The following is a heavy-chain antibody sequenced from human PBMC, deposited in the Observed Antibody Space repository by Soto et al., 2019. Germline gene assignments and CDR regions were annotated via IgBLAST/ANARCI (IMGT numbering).Heavy chain of an antibody. CDR1: GFTFSSYG. CDR3: ARDEGYSSSYPIYYFDY. D-gene: IGHD6-6*01. Sequence: GGSLRLSCAASGFTFSSYGMHWVRQAPGKGLEWVAVIWYDGSNKYYADSVKGRFTISRDNSKNTLYLQMNSLRAEDTAVYYCARDEGYSSSYPIYYFDYWGQGTLVTVSS. V-gene: IGHV3-33*01. CDR2: IWYDGSNK. J-gene: IGHJ4*02.